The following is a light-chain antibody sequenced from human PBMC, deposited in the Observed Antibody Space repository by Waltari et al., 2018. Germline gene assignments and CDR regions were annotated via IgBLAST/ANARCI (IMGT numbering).Light chain of an antibody. V-gene: IGKV3-20*01. Sequence: EIMLTQSPGTLSLSPGERATLPCRASQKINKYLAWYQHKPGQAPRLLIYDASSRATGIPDRCSGSGSGTDFSLTISRLEPEDFAVYYCQKYGSLPATFGQGTKVEIK. J-gene: IGKJ1*01. CDR1: QKINKY. CDR2: DAS. CDR3: QKYGSLPAT.